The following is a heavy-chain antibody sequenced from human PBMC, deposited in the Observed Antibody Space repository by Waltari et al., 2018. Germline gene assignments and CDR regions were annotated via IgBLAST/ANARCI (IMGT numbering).Heavy chain of an antibody. D-gene: IGHD1-1*01. CDR3: ATYLGASLGTAAFDV. CDR2: MSYSGAT. Sequence: WGWIRQPPGQGLEWIATMSYSGATYSSPSLKSRVTISRDTSKNQVSLKLGSVTAADTAVYYCATYLGASLGTAAFDVWGQGTMVTVSS. J-gene: IGHJ3*01. V-gene: IGHV4-39*01.